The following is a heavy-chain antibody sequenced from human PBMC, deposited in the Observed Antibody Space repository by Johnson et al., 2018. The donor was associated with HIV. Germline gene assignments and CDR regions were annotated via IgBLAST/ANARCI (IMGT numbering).Heavy chain of an antibody. J-gene: IGHJ3*01. Sequence: VQLVESGGGVVQPGRSLRLSCAASGFTFSSYAMHWVRQAPGKGLEWVAVISYDGSNQYYADPVKGRFTISRDNSKTTLYLLMNSLRGEDTAVYYCARILLGYCSAWGQGTMVTVSS. CDR3: ARILLGYCSA. CDR1: GFTFSSYA. V-gene: IGHV3-30*14. CDR2: ISYDGSNQ. D-gene: IGHD2-15*01.